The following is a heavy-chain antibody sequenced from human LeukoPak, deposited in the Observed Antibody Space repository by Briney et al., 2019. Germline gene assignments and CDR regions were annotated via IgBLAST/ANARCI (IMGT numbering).Heavy chain of an antibody. D-gene: IGHD5-18*01. J-gene: IGHJ2*01. V-gene: IGHV4-59*08. Sequence: SETLSLTCTVSGGSISSYYWSWIRQPPGKGLEWIGYIYYSGSTNYNPCVKSQVTMSVDTSKNQFSLKLRSVTAADTAVYYCARRHDTAMVSDLWGRGTLVTVSS. CDR3: ARRHDTAMVSDL. CDR2: IYYSGST. CDR1: GGSISSYY.